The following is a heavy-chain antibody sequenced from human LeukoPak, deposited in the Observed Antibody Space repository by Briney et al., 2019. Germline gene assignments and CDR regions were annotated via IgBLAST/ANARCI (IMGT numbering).Heavy chain of an antibody. D-gene: IGHD3-22*01. J-gene: IGHJ3*02. Sequence: GGSLRLSCVASGFTLRSYPMHWVRQAPGEGLEWVAAISYDGGDKYYADSVRGRFTISRDNAKNSLYLQMNSLRAEDTAVYYCARAPDYYDSEDDAFDIWGQGTMVTVSS. CDR3: ARAPDYYDSEDDAFDI. CDR2: ISYDGGDK. CDR1: GFTLRSYP. V-gene: IGHV3-30-3*01.